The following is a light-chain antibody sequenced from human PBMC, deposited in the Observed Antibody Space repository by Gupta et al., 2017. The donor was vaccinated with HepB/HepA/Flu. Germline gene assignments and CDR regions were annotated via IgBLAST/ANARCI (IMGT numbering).Light chain of an antibody. V-gene: IGKV1-9*01. J-gene: IGKJ5*01. CDR3: QQLLSYPIT. Sequence: DIRLTPSPSFLSASIGDRVTIFCRASQDITKYLAWYQQKPGKAPKLLIYATSTLQNGVPSRFSGSGSGTEFTLTISGLQPADFATYYCQQLLSYPITFGQGTRLEIK. CDR2: ATS. CDR1: QDITKY.